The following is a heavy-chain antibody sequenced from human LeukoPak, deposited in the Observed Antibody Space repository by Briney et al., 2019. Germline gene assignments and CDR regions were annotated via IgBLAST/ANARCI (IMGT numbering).Heavy chain of an antibody. D-gene: IGHD1-14*01. Sequence: SETLSLTCTVSGGSISSGGYYWSWIRQHQGKGLEWIGYIYYSGSTYYNPSLKSRVTISVDTSKNQFSLKLSSVTAADTAVYYCARVEPGDTRIAFDIWGQGTMVTVSS. CDR2: IYYSGST. CDR3: ARVEPGDTRIAFDI. V-gene: IGHV4-31*03. CDR1: GGSISSGGYY. J-gene: IGHJ3*02.